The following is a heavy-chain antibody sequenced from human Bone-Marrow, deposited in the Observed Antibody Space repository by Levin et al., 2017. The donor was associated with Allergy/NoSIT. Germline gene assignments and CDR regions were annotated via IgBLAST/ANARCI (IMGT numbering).Heavy chain of an antibody. D-gene: IGHD6-19*01. CDR2: IYYSGST. CDR3: ARDIAKQGLAPFDS. CDR1: GGSISSLHW. Sequence: SETLSLTCTVSGGSISSLHWWTWVRQAPGKGLEWIGEIYYSGSTKYNSSLKSRVTISVDKSKNQFSLKLSSVTAADTAVYFCARDIAKQGLAPFDSWGQGTLVTVSS. J-gene: IGHJ4*02. V-gene: IGHV4-4*02.